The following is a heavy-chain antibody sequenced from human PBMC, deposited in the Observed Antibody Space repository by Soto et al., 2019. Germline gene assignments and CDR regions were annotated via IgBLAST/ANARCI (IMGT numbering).Heavy chain of an antibody. J-gene: IGHJ5*01. CDR2: ISGYNGNT. D-gene: IGHD1-1*01. CDR1: GYTFTSYG. V-gene: IGHV1-18*01. CDR3: ARDGGYTWNDGGWFDT. Sequence: QVQLVQSGAEVKKPGASVKVSCKSSGYTFTSYGISWVRQAPGQGLEWMGWISGYNGNTNYAQKLQGRGTMTTDTSTSTSYMELRSLRSDDTAVYSCARDGGYTWNDGGWFDTWGHGTLFTVS.